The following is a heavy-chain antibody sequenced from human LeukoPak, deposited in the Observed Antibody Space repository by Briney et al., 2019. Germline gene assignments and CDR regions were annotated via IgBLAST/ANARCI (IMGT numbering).Heavy chain of an antibody. CDR3: ARNRTPGGPQFPGGGGGKPNWFDP. D-gene: IGHD3-16*01. V-gene: IGHV1-2*02. J-gene: IGHJ5*02. CDR1: GYTFTGYY. Sequence: ASVKVSCKATGYTFTGYYMHWVRQAPGQGLEWMGWINPNSGGTNYAQKFQGRVTMTRDTSISTAYMELSKRRSDDTAVYYCARNRTPGGPQFPGGGGGKPNWFDPWGQGTLVTVSS. CDR2: INPNSGGT.